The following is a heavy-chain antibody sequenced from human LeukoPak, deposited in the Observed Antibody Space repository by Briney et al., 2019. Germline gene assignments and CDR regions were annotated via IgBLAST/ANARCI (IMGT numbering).Heavy chain of an antibody. CDR3: ARGLKNIVGATFRFDP. CDR1: GESFSGYY. CDR2: INHRGST. V-gene: IGHV4-34*01. D-gene: IGHD1-26*01. J-gene: IGHJ5*02. Sequence: SETLSLTCAVYGESFSGYYWSWIRQPPGKGLEWIGEINHRGSTNYNPSLKSRVTISINTSKNRFSLKLSSVTAADTAVYYCARGLKNIVGATFRFDPWGQGTLVTVSS.